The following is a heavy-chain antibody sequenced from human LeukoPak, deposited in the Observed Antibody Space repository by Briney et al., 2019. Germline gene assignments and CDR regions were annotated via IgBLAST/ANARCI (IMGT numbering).Heavy chain of an antibody. CDR2: IKQDGNEK. Sequence: GGSLRLSCTASEFTFSYHWMSWVRQGPGKGLEWVANIKQDGNEKFYVDSVKGRFTISRDNAKNSLYLQMNSLRVEDTAVYYCAREGMSDYDFWYPPGLPYYYMDVWGKGTTVTVSS. CDR3: AREGMSDYDFWYPPGLPYYYMDV. D-gene: IGHD3-3*01. J-gene: IGHJ6*03. V-gene: IGHV3-7*01. CDR1: EFTFSYHW.